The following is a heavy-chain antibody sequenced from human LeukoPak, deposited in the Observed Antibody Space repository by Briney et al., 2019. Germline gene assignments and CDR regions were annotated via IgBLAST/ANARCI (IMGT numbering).Heavy chain of an antibody. V-gene: IGHV3-7*01. CDR1: GFTFSSYW. D-gene: IGHD3-16*02. J-gene: IGHJ4*02. Sequence: GGSLRLSCAASGFTFSSYWMSWVRQAPGKGLEWVANIKQDGSEKYYVDSVEGRFTISRDNAKNSLYLQMISLRAEDTAVYYCARVGGRYSPLGYWGQGTLVTVSS. CDR2: IKQDGSEK. CDR3: ARVGGRYSPLGY.